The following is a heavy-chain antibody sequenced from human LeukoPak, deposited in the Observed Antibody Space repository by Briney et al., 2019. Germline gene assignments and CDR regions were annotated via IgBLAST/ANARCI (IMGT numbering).Heavy chain of an antibody. V-gene: IGHV4-61*02. J-gene: IGHJ4*02. CDR3: ARGSSGWYGLLDY. CDR2: IYTSGST. CDR1: GGSISSGSYY. Sequence: PSQTLSLTCTVSGGSISSGSYYCSWIRQPAGKGLEWIGRIYTSGSTNYNPSLKSRVTISVDTSKNQFSLKLSSVTAADTAVYYCARGSSGWYGLLDYWGQGTLVTVSS. D-gene: IGHD6-19*01.